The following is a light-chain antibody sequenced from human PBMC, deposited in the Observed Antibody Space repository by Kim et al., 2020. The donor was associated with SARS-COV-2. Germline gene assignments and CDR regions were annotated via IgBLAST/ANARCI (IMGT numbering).Light chain of an antibody. J-gene: IGLJ2*01. Sequence: TLSCTGSSSNIGAGYDVQWYQQLPGTAPKLLIYGNSNRPSGVPDRFSGSKSGTSASLAITGLQAEDEADYYCQSYDSSLSGWVFGGGTQLTVL. CDR3: QSYDSSLSGWV. CDR1: SSNIGAGYD. V-gene: IGLV1-40*01. CDR2: GNS.